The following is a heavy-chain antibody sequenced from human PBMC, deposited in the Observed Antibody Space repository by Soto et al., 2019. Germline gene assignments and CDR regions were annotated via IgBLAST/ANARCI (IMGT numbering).Heavy chain of an antibody. V-gene: IGHV1-3*04. D-gene: IGHD6-25*01. Sequence: GASVKVSCKASGYTFTNYPMHWVRQAPGQRLEWVEWINTGNGDTKYSQKFQDRVTITRDTSASTAYMELASLRFEDTAVYYCARDAQRPIDYWGQGTLVTVAS. CDR3: ARDAQRPIDY. CDR2: INTGNGDT. CDR1: GYTFTNYP. J-gene: IGHJ4*02.